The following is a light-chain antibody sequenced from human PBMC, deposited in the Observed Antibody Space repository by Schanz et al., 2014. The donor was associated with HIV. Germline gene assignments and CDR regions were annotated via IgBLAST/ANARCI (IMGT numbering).Light chain of an antibody. CDR3: SSYGGNNYLV. V-gene: IGLV2-14*03. CDR2: DVN. Sequence: QSALTQPASVSGSPGQSIAISCTGTNSDIGAYNYVSWYQQHPDKAPKLIIYDVNNRPSGVSNRFSGSKSGNTASLTVSGLQPEDEADYYCSSYGGNNYLVFGGGTKLTVL. J-gene: IGLJ2*01. CDR1: NSDIGAYNY.